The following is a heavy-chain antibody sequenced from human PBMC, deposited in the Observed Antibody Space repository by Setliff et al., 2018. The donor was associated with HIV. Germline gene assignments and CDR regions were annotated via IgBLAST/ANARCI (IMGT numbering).Heavy chain of an antibody. Sequence: SETLSLTCTVSGGSISSSNWWSWVRQPPGKGLEWIGRIFSSGSTSYNSSLKSRVTMSVDTSKNQFSLKLSPVTAADTAVYYCARIGEWELLKGRAFDIWGQGTMVTVSS. V-gene: IGHV4-4*02. CDR1: GGSISSSNW. J-gene: IGHJ3*02. CDR3: ARIGEWELLKGRAFDI. CDR2: IFSSGST. D-gene: IGHD1-26*01.